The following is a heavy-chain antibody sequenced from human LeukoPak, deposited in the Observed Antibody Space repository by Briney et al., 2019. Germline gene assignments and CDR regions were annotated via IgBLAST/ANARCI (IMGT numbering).Heavy chain of an antibody. CDR2: IYYSGST. J-gene: IGHJ3*02. CDR1: GGSIRGYY. V-gene: IGHV4-59*01. CDR3: ARVGSRDAFDI. Sequence: PSETLSLTCTVSGGSIRGYYWSWIRQPPGKGLEWIGYIYYSGSTNYNPSLKSRITISVDTSKNQFSLKLSSVTAADTAVYYCARVGSRDAFDIWGQGTMVTVSS.